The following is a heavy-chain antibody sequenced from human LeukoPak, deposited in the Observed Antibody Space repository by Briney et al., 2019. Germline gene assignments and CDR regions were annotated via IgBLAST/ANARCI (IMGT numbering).Heavy chain of an antibody. CDR3: AREVVAFDI. CDR2: ISAYNGNT. CDR1: GYTFTGYY. J-gene: IGHJ3*02. V-gene: IGHV1-18*04. Sequence: ASVKVSCKASGYTFTGYYMHWVRQAPGQGLEWMGWISAYNGNTNYAQKLQGRVTMTTDTSTSTAYMELRSLRSDDTAAYYCAREVVAFDIWGQGTMVTVSS.